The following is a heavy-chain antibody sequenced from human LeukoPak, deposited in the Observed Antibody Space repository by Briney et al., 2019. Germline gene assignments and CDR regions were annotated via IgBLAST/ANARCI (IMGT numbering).Heavy chain of an antibody. CDR1: GGSISSYY. CDR3: ARGGGSTWFDP. CDR2: TYYSGST. J-gene: IGHJ5*02. V-gene: IGHV4-59*01. D-gene: IGHD3-10*01. Sequence: SETLSLTCTVSGGSISSYYWSWIRQPPGKGLEWIGYTYYSGSTNYNPSLKSRVTISVDTSKNQFSLKLSSVTAADTAVYYCARGGGSTWFDPWGQGTLVTVSS.